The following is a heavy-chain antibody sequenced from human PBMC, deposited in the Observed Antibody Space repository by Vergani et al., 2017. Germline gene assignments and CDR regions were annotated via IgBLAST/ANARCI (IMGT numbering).Heavy chain of an antibody. Sequence: QVQLQESGPGLVKPSQTLSLTCTVSGGSISSGSYYWSWIRQPAGKGLEWIGEINHSGSTNYNPSLKSRVTISVDTSKNQFSLKLSSVTAADTAVYYCARGGCGIPVYYYDSSREGFDPWGQGTLVTVSS. CDR3: ARGGCGIPVYYYDSSREGFDP. D-gene: IGHD3-22*01. V-gene: IGHV4-61*02. CDR2: INHSGST. CDR1: GGSISSGSYY. J-gene: IGHJ5*02.